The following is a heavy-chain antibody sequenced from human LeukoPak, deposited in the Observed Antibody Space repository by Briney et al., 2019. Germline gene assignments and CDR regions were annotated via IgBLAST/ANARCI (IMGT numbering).Heavy chain of an antibody. D-gene: IGHD3-10*01. CDR1: GCSITSYY. V-gene: IGHV4-59*01. Sequence: SETLSLTCTVSGCSITSYYWSWIRQPPGKGLEWIGYIYYSGSTNYNPSLKSRVTMSVDTSKNQFSLKLSSVTAADTAVYYCAGTITYYYDSGSYGFDYWGQGTLVTVSS. J-gene: IGHJ4*02. CDR3: AGTITYYYDSGSYGFDY. CDR2: IYYSGST.